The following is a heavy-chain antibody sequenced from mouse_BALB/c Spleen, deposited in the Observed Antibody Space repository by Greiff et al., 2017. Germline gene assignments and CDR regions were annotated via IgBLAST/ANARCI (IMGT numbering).Heavy chain of an antibody. Sequence: EVKLMESGGGLVKPGGSLKLSCAASGFTFSSYAMSWVRQSPEKRLEWVAEISSGGSYTYYPDTVTGRFTISRDNAKNTLYLEMSSLRSEDTAMYYCARTGYYFDYWGQGTTLTVSS. V-gene: IGHV5-9-4*01. CDR1: GFTFSSYA. J-gene: IGHJ2*01. CDR2: ISSGGSYT. CDR3: ARTGYYFDY.